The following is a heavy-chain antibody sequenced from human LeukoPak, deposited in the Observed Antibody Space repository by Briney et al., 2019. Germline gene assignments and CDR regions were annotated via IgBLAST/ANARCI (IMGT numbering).Heavy chain of an antibody. D-gene: IGHD3-22*01. J-gene: IGHJ4*02. CDR2: IYYSGST. CDR3: ARSYYYYDSSGYYPTFDY. V-gene: IGHV4-59*01. CDR1: GGSISSYY. Sequence: SGTLSLTCTVSGGSISSYYWSWIRQPPGKGLEWIGYIYYSGSTNYNPSLKSRVTISVDTSKNQFSLKLSSVTAADTAVYYCARSYYYYDSSGYYPTFDYWGQGTLVTVSS.